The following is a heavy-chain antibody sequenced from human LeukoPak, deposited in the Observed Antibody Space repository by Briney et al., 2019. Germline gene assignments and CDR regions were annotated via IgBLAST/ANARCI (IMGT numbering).Heavy chain of an antibody. Sequence: SETPSLTCTVSGGSISSYYWSWIRQPPGKGLEWIGYIYYSGSTYYNPSLKSRVTISVDTSKNQFSLKLSSVSAADTAVYYCARRGYCSGGSCYAGLNWFDPWGQGTLVTVSS. V-gene: IGHV4-59*08. CDR2: IYYSGST. CDR1: GGSISSYY. J-gene: IGHJ5*02. D-gene: IGHD2-15*01. CDR3: ARRGYCSGGSCYAGLNWFDP.